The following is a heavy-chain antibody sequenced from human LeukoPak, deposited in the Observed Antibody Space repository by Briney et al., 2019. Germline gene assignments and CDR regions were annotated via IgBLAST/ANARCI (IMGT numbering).Heavy chain of an antibody. V-gene: IGHV4-59*01. CDR2: IYYSGST. D-gene: IGHD6-13*01. J-gene: IGHJ5*02. CDR3: ATGQQMNDH. Sequence: SETLSLTCTVSGGSISSYYWSWIRQPPGKGLEWIRNIYYSGSTNYNPPLKSRVTISVDTSKKQFSLKLTSVTAADTAVYYCATGQQMNDHWGQGTLVTVSS. CDR1: GGSISSYY.